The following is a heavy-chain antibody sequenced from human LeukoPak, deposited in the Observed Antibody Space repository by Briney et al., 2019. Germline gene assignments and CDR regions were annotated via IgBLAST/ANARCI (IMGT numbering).Heavy chain of an antibody. V-gene: IGHV3-23*01. CDR1: GFTISSNG. CDR3: AIYSSSWPFDD. CDR2: ITSSGGST. Sequence: PGGSLRLSCEASGFTISSNGLSWVRQPPGKGLEWVSSITSSGGSTYYADSVKGRFTISRDNSKNTPYLQMNSLRAEDTAIYFCAIYSSSWPFDDWGQGTLVTVSS. D-gene: IGHD6-13*01. J-gene: IGHJ4*02.